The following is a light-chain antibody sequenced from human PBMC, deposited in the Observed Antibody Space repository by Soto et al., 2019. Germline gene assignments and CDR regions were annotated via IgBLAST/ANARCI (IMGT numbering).Light chain of an antibody. CDR2: EVS. Sequence: SAVTRPASVSRSPGRSITISCTGTSSDVGGYNYVSWYQQHPGKAPKLMIYEVSNRPSGVSNRFSGSKSGNTASLTISGLQAEDEADYYCSSYTSSSTLYVFGTGTKGTVL. J-gene: IGLJ1*01. V-gene: IGLV2-14*01. CDR1: SSDVGGYNY. CDR3: SSYTSSSTLYV.